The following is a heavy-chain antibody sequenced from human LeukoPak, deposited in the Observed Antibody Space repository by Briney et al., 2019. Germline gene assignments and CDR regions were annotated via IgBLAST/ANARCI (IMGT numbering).Heavy chain of an antibody. D-gene: IGHD6-19*01. V-gene: IGHV1-46*01. J-gene: IGHJ4*02. Sequence: ASVKVSCKASGGTFSSYAISWVRQAPGQGLEWMGILNPSGGSTSYAQKFQGRVTMTRDTSTSTVYMELSSLRSEDTAVYYCARDYSRGWSFDYWGQGTLVTVSS. CDR1: GGTFSSYA. CDR2: LNPSGGST. CDR3: ARDYSRGWSFDY.